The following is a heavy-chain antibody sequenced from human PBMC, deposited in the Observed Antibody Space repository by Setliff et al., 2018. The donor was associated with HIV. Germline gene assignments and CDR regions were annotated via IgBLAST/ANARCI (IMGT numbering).Heavy chain of an antibody. CDR1: GFSFGDHY. D-gene: IGHD4-17*01. V-gene: IGHV3-11*05. CDR2: ISHSGTYT. Sequence: GGSLRLSCAGSGFSFGDHYVAWIRQSPGKGLEWISYISHSGTYTNYADSVKGRFTISRDNSKNVVYLHMNSLTAEDTAVYYCAKDLRGPRRVTSRGPTGDAFDIWGQGTMVTVSS. J-gene: IGHJ3*02. CDR3: AKDLRGPRRVTSRGPTGDAFDI.